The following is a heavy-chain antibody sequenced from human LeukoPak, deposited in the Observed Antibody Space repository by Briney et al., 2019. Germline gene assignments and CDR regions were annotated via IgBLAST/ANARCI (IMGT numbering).Heavy chain of an antibody. J-gene: IGHJ4*02. V-gene: IGHV4-59*08. CDR2: IYYSGST. Sequence: SETLSLTCTVSGGSISSYYWSWIRQPPGKGLEWIGYIYYSGSTNYNPSLKSRVTISVDTSTNQFSLKLSSVTAADTAVYYCARHGSTYYYGSGSYWLSYYFDYWGQGTLVTVSS. CDR3: ARHGSTYYYGSGSYWLSYYFDY. D-gene: IGHD3-10*01. CDR1: GGSISSYY.